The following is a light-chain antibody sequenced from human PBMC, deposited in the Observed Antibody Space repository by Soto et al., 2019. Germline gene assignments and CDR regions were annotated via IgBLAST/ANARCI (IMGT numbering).Light chain of an antibody. CDR2: NNN. Sequence: QSVLTRPPSASGTPGQRVTISCSGSSSNIGSYTVNWYQQLPGTAPKLLIYNNNQRPSGVPDRFSGSKSGTSACLAISGLQTADETAYHCSAWDDSLTGYVVFGGGTKLTVL. V-gene: IGLV1-44*01. CDR3: SAWDDSLTGYVV. CDR1: SSNIGSYT. J-gene: IGLJ2*01.